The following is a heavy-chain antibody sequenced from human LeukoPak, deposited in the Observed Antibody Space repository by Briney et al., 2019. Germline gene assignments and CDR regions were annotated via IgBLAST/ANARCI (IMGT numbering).Heavy chain of an antibody. Sequence: SENLSLTCAVYGGSFSGYYWSWIRQPPGKGLEWIGEINHSGSTNYNPSLKSRVTISVDTSKNQFSLKLSSVTAADTAVYYCARVVVPAAPYFDYWGQGTLVTVSS. V-gene: IGHV4-34*01. J-gene: IGHJ4*02. CDR2: INHSGST. CDR3: ARVVVPAAPYFDY. D-gene: IGHD2-2*01. CDR1: GGSFSGYY.